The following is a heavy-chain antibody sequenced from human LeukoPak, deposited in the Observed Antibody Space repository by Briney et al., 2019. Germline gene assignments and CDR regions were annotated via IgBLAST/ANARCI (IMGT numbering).Heavy chain of an antibody. D-gene: IGHD3-10*01. V-gene: IGHV4-59*01. CDR1: SGSISSYY. CDR2: IYYSGSS. Sequence: SETLSLTCTVSSGSISSYYWSWIRQPPGKGLEWIGYIYYSGSSNYNPFLKSRVTMSVDTSKKQFSLRVSSVTAADTAVYYCARTEYYFDHWGQGTLVTVSS. CDR3: ARTEYYFDH. J-gene: IGHJ4*02.